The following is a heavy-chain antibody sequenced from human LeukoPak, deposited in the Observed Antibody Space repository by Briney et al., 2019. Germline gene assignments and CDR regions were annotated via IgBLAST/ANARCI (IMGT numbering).Heavy chain of an antibody. J-gene: IGHJ4*02. Sequence: PSETLSLTCAVSGYSISTLANWGWIRPSPGKGLEWIGSAYYGGSTYYNPSLKSRVTISVDTSKNQFYLNLTSVTAADTAVYYCAREKALIDHYDFSGYDWEYWGPGSLVIVSS. CDR1: GYSISTLAN. CDR3: AREKALIDHYDFSGYDWEY. V-gene: IGHV4-38-2*02. D-gene: IGHD3-22*01. CDR2: AYYGGST.